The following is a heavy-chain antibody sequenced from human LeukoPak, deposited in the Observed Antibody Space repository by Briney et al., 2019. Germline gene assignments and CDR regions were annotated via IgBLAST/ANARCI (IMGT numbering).Heavy chain of an antibody. J-gene: IGHJ4*02. Sequence: SETLSLTCTVSGGSISSYYWSWIRQPPGKRLEWIGYIYYSGSTNYNPSLKSRVTISVDTSQNQFSLKLSSVTAADTAVYYCARATYSHYFDYWGQGTLVTVSS. CDR3: ARATYSHYFDY. CDR1: GGSISSYY. CDR2: IYYSGST. V-gene: IGHV4-59*01. D-gene: IGHD5-12*01.